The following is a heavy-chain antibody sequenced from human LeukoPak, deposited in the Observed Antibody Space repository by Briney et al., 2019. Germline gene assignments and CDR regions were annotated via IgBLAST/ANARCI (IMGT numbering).Heavy chain of an antibody. Sequence: GGSLRLSCAASGFTFSSYSMHWVRQAPGKGLEWVADISYDGSNKYYADSVKGRLTISRDNSTSTLYLQMDSLRAEDTATYYCARSPYYDILAGFYYYFDYWGQGTLVTVS. CDR2: ISYDGSNK. J-gene: IGHJ4*02. V-gene: IGHV3-30-3*01. D-gene: IGHD3-9*01. CDR1: GFTFSSYS. CDR3: ARSPYYDILAGFYYYFDY.